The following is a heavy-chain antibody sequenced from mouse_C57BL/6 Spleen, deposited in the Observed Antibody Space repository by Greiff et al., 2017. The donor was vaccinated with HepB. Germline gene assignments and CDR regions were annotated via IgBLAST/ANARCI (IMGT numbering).Heavy chain of an antibody. CDR2: ISSGGSYT. CDR1: GFTFSSYG. CDR3: ARRRGSSSWFAY. Sequence: EVKLVESGGDLVKPGGSLKLSCAASGFTFSSYGMSWVRQTPDKRLEWVATISSGGSYTYYPDSVKGRFTISRDNAKNTLYLQMSSLKSEDTAMYYCARRRGSSSWFAYWGQGTLVTVSA. D-gene: IGHD1-1*01. J-gene: IGHJ3*01. V-gene: IGHV5-6*02.